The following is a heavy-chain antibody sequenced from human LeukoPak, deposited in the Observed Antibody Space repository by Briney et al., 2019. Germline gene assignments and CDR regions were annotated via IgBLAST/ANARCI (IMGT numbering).Heavy chain of an antibody. V-gene: IGHV4-34*01. CDR3: ATFRWGVGFEY. CDR2: INHSGST. J-gene: IGHJ4*02. D-gene: IGHD3-16*01. CDR1: GGSFSGSFSGYY. Sequence: SETLSLTCAVYGGSFSGSFSGYYWTCIRQTPGKGLEWIGEINHSGSTNYNPSLKSRVTISVDTSNNQFSLKLNSLTAADTAVYYCATFRWGVGFEYWGQGTLATVSS.